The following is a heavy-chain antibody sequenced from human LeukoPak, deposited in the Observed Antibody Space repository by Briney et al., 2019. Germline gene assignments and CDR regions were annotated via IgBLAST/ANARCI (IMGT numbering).Heavy chain of an antibody. D-gene: IGHD3-9*01. V-gene: IGHV3-23*01. CDR3: AKAIYDILTGFVYYFEY. CDR1: GFTVSSNY. CDR2: ISGSGYNT. Sequence: GGSLRLSCAASGFTVSSNYMSWVRQAPGKGLEWVSSISGSGYNTYDADSVRGRFTVSRDNSKNTLYMQMNSLRAEDTAVYYCAKAIYDILTGFVYYFEYWGQGSLVTVSS. J-gene: IGHJ4*02.